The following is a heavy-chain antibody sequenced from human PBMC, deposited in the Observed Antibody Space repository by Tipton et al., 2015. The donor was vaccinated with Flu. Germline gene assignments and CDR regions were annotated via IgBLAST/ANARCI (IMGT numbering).Heavy chain of an antibody. CDR1: GFTFSSYA. J-gene: IGHJ3*02. CDR3: AKVSVVLRPPPADAFDI. Sequence: GSLRLSCAASGFTFSSYAMSWVRQAPGKGLEWVSAISGSGGSTYYADSVKGRFTISRDNSKNTLYLKMNSLRAEDTAVYYCAKVSVVLRPPPADAFDIWGQGTMVTVSS. V-gene: IGHV3-23*01. CDR2: ISGSGGST. D-gene: IGHD2-21*01.